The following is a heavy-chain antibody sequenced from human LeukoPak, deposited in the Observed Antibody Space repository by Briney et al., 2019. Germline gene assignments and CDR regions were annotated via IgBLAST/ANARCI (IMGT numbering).Heavy chain of an antibody. CDR2: ISGSGRTI. J-gene: IGHJ4*02. CDR3: AREYCSGTSCYGGADY. CDR1: GFIFSDHY. Sequence: GGSLRLSCAASGFIFSDHYMNWIRQAPGKGLEWVSYISGSGRTIYYANSVKGRFTISRDNAKNSLYLQMNSLRAEDTAVYYCAREYCSGTSCYGGADYWGQGTLVVVSS. V-gene: IGHV3-11*01. D-gene: IGHD2-2*01.